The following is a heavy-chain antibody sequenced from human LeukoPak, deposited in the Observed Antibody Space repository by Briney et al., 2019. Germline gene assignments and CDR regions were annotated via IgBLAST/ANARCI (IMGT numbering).Heavy chain of an antibody. D-gene: IGHD3-22*01. V-gene: IGHV3-11*01. J-gene: IGHJ4*02. Sequence: GGSLRLSCAASGFTFSDYYRSWMRQAPGRGLEWVSYIDGSGSSIYYADSAKGRFTVSRDNAENSLYLQMNSLRGEDTAVYYCVRAYSRGYSDDFDYWGQGTLVTVSS. CDR2: IDGSGSSI. CDR1: GFTFSDYY. CDR3: VRAYSRGYSDDFDY.